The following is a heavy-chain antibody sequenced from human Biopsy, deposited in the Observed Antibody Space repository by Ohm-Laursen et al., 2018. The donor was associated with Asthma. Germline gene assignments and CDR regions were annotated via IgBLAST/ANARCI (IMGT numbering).Heavy chain of an antibody. D-gene: IGHD3-9*01. V-gene: IGHV1-3*04. CDR1: GYNFISFA. CDR3: ARTYYDFLTGQVKDVFGV. J-gene: IGHJ3*01. Sequence: SSVKVSCKASGYNFISFAIHWVRQAPGQRLEWMGWVNTGNGDTKYSQKFQGRVTITRDTSASTAYMELRSLRSEDTARYYCARTYYDFLTGQVKDVFGVWGQGTMVTVSS. CDR2: VNTGNGDT.